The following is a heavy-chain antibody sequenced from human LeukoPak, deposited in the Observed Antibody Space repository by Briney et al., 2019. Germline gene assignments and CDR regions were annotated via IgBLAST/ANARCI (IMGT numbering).Heavy chain of an antibody. D-gene: IGHD6-13*01. CDR1: GAFISSHY. CDR3: ARRLIGPSSAAGFDY. Sequence: SETLSLTCTVSGAFISSHYWSWIRQPPGKGLEWIGYIYSSGSTNYNVSLSSRVTISVDTAKDQFSLKLSSVTAADTAVYYCARRLIGPSSAAGFDYWGQGTLVTVSS. V-gene: IGHV4-59*11. J-gene: IGHJ4*02. CDR2: IYSSGST.